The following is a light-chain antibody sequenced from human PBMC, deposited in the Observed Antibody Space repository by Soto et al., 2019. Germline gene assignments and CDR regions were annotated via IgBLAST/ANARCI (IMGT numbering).Light chain of an antibody. CDR1: SSDVGPYNY. CDR2: DVS. Sequence: QSALTQPASVSGSPGQSITISCTGTSSDVGPYNYVYWYQQHPGKAPKLMIYDVSDRPSGVSARFSGSKSGYTASLTISGLQAEDEADYYCASYTPSATYVFGTGTKLTVL. CDR3: ASYTPSATYV. V-gene: IGLV2-14*03. J-gene: IGLJ1*01.